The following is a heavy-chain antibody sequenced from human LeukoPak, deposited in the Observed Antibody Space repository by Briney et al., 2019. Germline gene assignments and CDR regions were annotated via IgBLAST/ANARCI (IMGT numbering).Heavy chain of an antibody. CDR3: ARDYCSSTSCFYYFDY. Sequence: SVKVSCKASGGTFSSYAISWVRQAPGQGLEWMGGIIPIFGTANYAQKFQGRVTITADESTSTAYMELSSLRSEDTAVYYCARDYCSSTSCFYYFDYWGQGTLVTVSS. CDR2: IIPIFGTA. J-gene: IGHJ4*02. CDR1: GGTFSSYA. D-gene: IGHD2-2*01. V-gene: IGHV1-69*13.